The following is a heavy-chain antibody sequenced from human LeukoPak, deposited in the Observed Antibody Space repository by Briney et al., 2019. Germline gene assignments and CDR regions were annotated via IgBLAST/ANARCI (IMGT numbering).Heavy chain of an antibody. CDR3: AKASWVSTADAVL. CDR2: LRGNGDA. D-gene: IGHD3-16*01. Sequence: PGGSLTLSCVASGFTFSSYAMSWVRETPARGPEWVSSLRGNGDAFYADSVKGRFTLSRDESRNTVYLQLNKLRVEDTAIYYCAKASWVSTADAVLWGQGTVVTVSS. J-gene: IGHJ4*02. V-gene: IGHV3-23*01. CDR1: GFTFSSYA.